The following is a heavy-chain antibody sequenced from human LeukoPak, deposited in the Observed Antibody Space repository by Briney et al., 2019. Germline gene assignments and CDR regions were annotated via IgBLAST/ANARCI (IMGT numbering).Heavy chain of an antibody. Sequence: GASVKVSCKASGYTFTSYGISWVRQAPGQGLEWMGRISAYNGNTNYAQKFQGRVTMTIDTATSTAYMELGSLRSDDTAVYYCARGDDILTGYFRGFDYWGQGTLVTVSS. D-gene: IGHD3-9*01. CDR3: ARGDDILTGYFRGFDY. V-gene: IGHV1-18*01. J-gene: IGHJ4*02. CDR2: ISAYNGNT. CDR1: GYTFTSYG.